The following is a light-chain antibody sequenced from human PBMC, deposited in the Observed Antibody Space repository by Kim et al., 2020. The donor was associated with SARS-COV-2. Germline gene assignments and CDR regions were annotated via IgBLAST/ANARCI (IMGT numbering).Light chain of an antibody. V-gene: IGLV3-1*01. J-gene: IGLJ3*02. CDR1: ELGDKY. CDR2: QND. CDR3: QTWDSSTGV. Sequence: SYELTQPPSVSVPSGQTATITCSGDELGDKYVYWYQKKPGQSPVLVMYQNDKRPSGIPERFSGSNSGNTATLTISETPALDEADYYCQTWDSSTGVFGGGTQLTVL.